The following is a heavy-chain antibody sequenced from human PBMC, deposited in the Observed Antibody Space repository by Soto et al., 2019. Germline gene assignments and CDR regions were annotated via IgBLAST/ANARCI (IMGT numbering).Heavy chain of an antibody. V-gene: IGHV4-59*12. CDR3: ARDRGSGSYLAFDI. CDR2: IYYSGST. CDR1: GGSISSYY. Sequence: SETLSLTCTVSGGSISSYYWSWIRQPPGKGLEWIGYIYYSGSTNYNPSLKSRVTISVDTSKNQFSLKLSSVTAADTAVYYCARDRGSGSYLAFDIWGQGTMVTVSS. D-gene: IGHD3-10*01. J-gene: IGHJ3*02.